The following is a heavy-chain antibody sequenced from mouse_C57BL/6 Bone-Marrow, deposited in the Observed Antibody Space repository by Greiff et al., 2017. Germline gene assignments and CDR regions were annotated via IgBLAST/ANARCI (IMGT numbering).Heavy chain of an antibody. Sequence: VKLQQSGAELARPGASVKLSCKASGYTFTSYGISWVKQRTGQGLEWIGEIYPRSGNTYYNEKFKGKATLTADKSSSTAYMELRSLTSEDSAVYFCANLTGTYDYWGQGTTLTVSS. CDR1: GYTFTSYG. V-gene: IGHV1-81*01. J-gene: IGHJ2*01. CDR2: IYPRSGNT. D-gene: IGHD4-1*01. CDR3: ANLTGTYDY.